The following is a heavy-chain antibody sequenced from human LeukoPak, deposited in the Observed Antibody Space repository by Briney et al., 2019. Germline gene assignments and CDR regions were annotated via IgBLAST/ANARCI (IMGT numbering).Heavy chain of an antibody. Sequence: SETLSLTCTVSGGSISRGGYYWSWIRQHPGKGLEWIGYIYYSGSTYYNPSLKSRVTISVDTSKNQFSLKLSSVPAADTAVYYCARGGTLSDFWSGPLSWFDPWRQGTLVTVSS. CDR1: GGSISRGGYY. V-gene: IGHV4-31*03. CDR3: ARGGTLSDFWSGPLSWFDP. CDR2: IYYSGST. D-gene: IGHD3-3*01. J-gene: IGHJ5*02.